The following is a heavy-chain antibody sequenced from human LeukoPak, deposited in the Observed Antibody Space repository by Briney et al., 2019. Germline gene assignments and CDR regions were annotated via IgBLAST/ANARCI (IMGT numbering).Heavy chain of an antibody. CDR1: GDSISSSSYY. D-gene: IGHD4-11*01. CDR2: IYYFGST. J-gene: IGHJ4*02. V-gene: IGHV4-39*01. Sequence: HPSETLSLTCTVSGDSISSSSYYWGWIRQPPGKGLEWIGSIYYFGSTYYNPSLKSRVTISVDTSKNQFSLKLSSVTAADTAVYYCARHVRGTLQNFDYWGQGTLVTVSS. CDR3: ARHVRGTLQNFDY.